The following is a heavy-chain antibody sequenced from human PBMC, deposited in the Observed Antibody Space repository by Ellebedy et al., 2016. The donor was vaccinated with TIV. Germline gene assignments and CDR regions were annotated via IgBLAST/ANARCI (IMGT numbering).Heavy chain of an antibody. Sequence: GESLKISXAAPGFTFDMYSMNWVRQAAGKGLEWISFIIGTGSTTYYADSVRGRFTVSRDNAKNSLYLQMNSLRDEDTALYYCARRGNYLGDAFDMWGHGAVVIVSS. J-gene: IGHJ3*02. D-gene: IGHD1-26*01. CDR1: GFTFDMYS. V-gene: IGHV3-48*02. CDR2: IIGTGSTT. CDR3: ARRGNYLGDAFDM.